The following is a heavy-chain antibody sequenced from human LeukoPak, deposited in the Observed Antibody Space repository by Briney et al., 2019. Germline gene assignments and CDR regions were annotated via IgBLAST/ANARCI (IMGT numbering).Heavy chain of an antibody. CDR3: ARDRPPAFSPYDAFDI. CDR2: IKQDGSEK. Sequence: GGSLRLSCAASGYTFSSYWMTWVRQAPGKGLEWVANIKQDGSEKYYVDSVKGRFTISRDNAKSSLYLQMNSLRAEDTAVYYRARDRPPAFSPYDAFDIWGQGTMVTVSS. CDR1: GYTFSSYW. D-gene: IGHD3-3*02. V-gene: IGHV3-7*03. J-gene: IGHJ3*02.